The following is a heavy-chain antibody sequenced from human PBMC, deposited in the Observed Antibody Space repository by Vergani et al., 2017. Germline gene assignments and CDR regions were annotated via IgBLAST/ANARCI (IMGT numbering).Heavy chain of an antibody. CDR3: ARAPGQYSSSPIFDY. CDR2: TYYRSKWYH. V-gene: IGHV6-1*01. CDR1: GDSVSSNSAA. J-gene: IGHJ4*02. D-gene: IGHD6-6*01. Sequence: QVQLQQSGPGLVKPSQTLSLTCALSGDSVSSNSAAWNWIRHSPSRCLECLGSTYYRSKWYHYYALSVNSRITINPDTSKNQFSLQLNSVTPDDTAVYYCARAPGQYSSSPIFDYWGQGTLVTVSS.